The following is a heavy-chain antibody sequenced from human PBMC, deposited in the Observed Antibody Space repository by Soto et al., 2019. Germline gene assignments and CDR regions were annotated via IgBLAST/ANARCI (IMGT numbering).Heavy chain of an antibody. J-gene: IGHJ3*02. CDR1: GFTFSRYN. V-gene: IGHV3-21*01. Sequence: GGSLRLSCAVSGFTFSRYNMNWVRQAPGKGLEWVSSISNSGTYIYYADPVKGRFTISRDNAKNSLYLQMNSLRAEDTAVYYCARGALCSTTNCFGSGAFDIWGQGTMVTVSS. CDR3: ARGALCSTTNCFGSGAFDI. CDR2: ISNSGTYI. D-gene: IGHD2-2*01.